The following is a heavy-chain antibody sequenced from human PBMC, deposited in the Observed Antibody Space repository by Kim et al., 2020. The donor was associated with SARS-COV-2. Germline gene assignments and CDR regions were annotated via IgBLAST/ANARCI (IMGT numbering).Heavy chain of an antibody. D-gene: IGHD6-13*01. J-gene: IGHJ6*02. Sequence: GGSLRLSCAASGFTFSSYWMSWVRQAPGKGLEWVANIKQDGSEKYYVDSVKGRFTISRDNAKNSLYLQMNSLRAEDTAVYYCAREGVEQQPTPYYYGMDVWGQGTTVTVSS. CDR2: IKQDGSEK. CDR3: AREGVEQQPTPYYYGMDV. CDR1: GFTFSSYW. V-gene: IGHV3-7*01.